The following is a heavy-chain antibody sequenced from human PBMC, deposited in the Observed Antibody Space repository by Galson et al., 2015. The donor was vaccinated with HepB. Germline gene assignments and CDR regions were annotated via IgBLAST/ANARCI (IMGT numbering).Heavy chain of an antibody. V-gene: IGHV3-21*01. J-gene: IGHJ6*02. CDR1: GFILSSYS. CDR2: ISSSGSYI. CDR3: ARDREVRGVINYYYGMDV. Sequence: LRLSCAASGFILSSYSMNWVRQAPGKGLEWVSSISSSGSYIYYADSVRGRFTISRDNAKNSLYLQMNSLRAEDTAVYYCARDREVRGVINYYYGMDVWGQGTTVTVSS. D-gene: IGHD3-10*01.